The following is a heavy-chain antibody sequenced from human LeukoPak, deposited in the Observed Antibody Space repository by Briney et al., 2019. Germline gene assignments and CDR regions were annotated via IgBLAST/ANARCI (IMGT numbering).Heavy chain of an antibody. CDR3: ARLGKLRITIFGVVTEDAFDI. CDR2: INPSGGST. Sequence: ASVKVSCKASGYTFTSYYMHWVRQAPGQGLEWMGIINPSGGSTSYAQKFQGRVTMTRDMSTSTVYMELSSPRSEDTAVYYCARLGKLRITIFGVVTEDAFDIWGQGTMVTVSS. CDR1: GYTFTSYY. V-gene: IGHV1-46*01. D-gene: IGHD3-3*01. J-gene: IGHJ3*02.